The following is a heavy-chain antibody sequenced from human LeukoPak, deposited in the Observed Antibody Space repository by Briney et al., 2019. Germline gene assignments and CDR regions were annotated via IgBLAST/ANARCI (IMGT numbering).Heavy chain of an antibody. D-gene: IGHD6-19*01. Sequence: SHTLSLTCAVSGGSISISNGWGWVRQPPGKWLEWMGEIYQSWSTNYNESLKSRVTISVDKSKNQFSLKLRSETAADTAVYYCARGAPYSSGWYGDYFYYYYMDVWGKGTTVTVSS. V-gene: IGHV4-4*02. CDR1: GGSISISNG. CDR2: IYQSWST. CDR3: ARGAPYSSGWYGDYFYYYYMDV. J-gene: IGHJ6*03.